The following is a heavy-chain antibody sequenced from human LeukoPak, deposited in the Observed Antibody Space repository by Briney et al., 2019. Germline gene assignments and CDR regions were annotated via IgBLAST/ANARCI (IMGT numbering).Heavy chain of an antibody. D-gene: IGHD3-22*01. CDR3: ARGIITMIVDLDY. CDR2: INPNSGGT. V-gene: IGHV1-2*02. CDR1: GYTFTSYG. J-gene: IGHJ4*02. Sequence: ASVKVSCKASGYTFTSYGISWVRQAPGQGLEWMGWINPNSGGTNYAQKFQGRVTMTRDTSISTAYMELSRLRSDDTAVYYCARGIITMIVDLDYWGQGTLVTVSS.